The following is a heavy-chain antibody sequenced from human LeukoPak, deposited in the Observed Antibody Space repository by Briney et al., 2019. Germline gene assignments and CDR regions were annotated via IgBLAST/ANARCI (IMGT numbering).Heavy chain of an antibody. D-gene: IGHD3-10*01. CDR1: GYTFANYY. V-gene: IGHV1-2*02. J-gene: IGHJ5*02. CDR3: ARGVGSGNMRRYDP. CDR2: ISTNSGAT. Sequence: PSASVKVSCKASGYTFANYYIHWVRQAPGQGLEWMGWISTNSGATRYAQKFQGRVTMTRDTSITTAFMELSGLRSDDTAIYYCARGVGSGNMRRYDPWGQGTPVTVSS.